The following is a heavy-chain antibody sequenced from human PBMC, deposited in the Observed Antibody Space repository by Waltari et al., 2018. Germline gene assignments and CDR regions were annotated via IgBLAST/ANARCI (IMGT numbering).Heavy chain of an antibody. CDR3: ARDYDFWSGFLDY. D-gene: IGHD3-3*01. V-gene: IGHV3-48*01. CDR2: ISSSSSTI. CDR1: GFTFSSYS. Sequence: EVQLVESGGGLVQPGGSLRLSCAASGFTFSSYSMNWVRQAPGKGLEWVSYISSSSSTIYYADSVKGRFTISRDNAKNSLYLQMNSLRAEDTAVYYCARDYDFWSGFLDYWGQGTLVTVSS. J-gene: IGHJ4*02.